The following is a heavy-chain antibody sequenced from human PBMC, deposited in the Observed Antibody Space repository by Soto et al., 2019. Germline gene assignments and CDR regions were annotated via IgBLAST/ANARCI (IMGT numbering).Heavy chain of an antibody. J-gene: IGHJ3*02. D-gene: IGHD3-3*01. Sequence: ASVKVSCKASGYTLTSYGISWVRQAPGQGLEWMGWISAYNGNTNYAQKLQGRVTMTTDTSTSTAYMELRSLRSDDTAVYYCARDPKPLAVITIFGVVMGFDIWGQGTMVTVSS. CDR2: ISAYNGNT. V-gene: IGHV1-18*01. CDR3: ARDPKPLAVITIFGVVMGFDI. CDR1: GYTLTSYG.